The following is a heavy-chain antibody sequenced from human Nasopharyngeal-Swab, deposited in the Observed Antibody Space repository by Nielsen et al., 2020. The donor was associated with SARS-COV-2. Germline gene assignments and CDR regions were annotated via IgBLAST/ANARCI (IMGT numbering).Heavy chain of an antibody. CDR1: GGSFSGYY. D-gene: IGHD3-10*01. Sequence: SETLSLTCAVYGGSFSGYYWSWIRQPPGEGLEWIGEINHSGSTNYNPSLKSRVTISLDTSKNQFSLKLSSVTAADTAVYYCARQLLWFGGEMAGDAFDIWGQGTMVTVSS. CDR3: ARQLLWFGGEMAGDAFDI. J-gene: IGHJ3*02. CDR2: INHSGST. V-gene: IGHV4-34*01.